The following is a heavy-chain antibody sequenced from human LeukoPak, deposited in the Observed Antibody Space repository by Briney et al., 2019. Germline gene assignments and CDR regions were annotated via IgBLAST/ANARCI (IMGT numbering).Heavy chain of an antibody. CDR2: INVGNGNT. Sequence: SVKVSCKASGYTFTSYAMHWVRQAPGQRLEWMGWINVGNGNTKYSQKFQGRVTITRDTSASTAYMELSSLRSEDTAVYYCARVSFDYDILTGYSPWGQGTLVTVSS. CDR3: ARVSFDYDILTGYSP. J-gene: IGHJ5*02. D-gene: IGHD3-9*01. V-gene: IGHV1-3*01. CDR1: GYTFTSYA.